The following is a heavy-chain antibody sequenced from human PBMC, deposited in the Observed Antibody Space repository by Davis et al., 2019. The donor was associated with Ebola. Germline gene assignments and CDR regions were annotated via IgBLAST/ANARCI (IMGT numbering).Heavy chain of an antibody. CDR2: IYNSRFS. D-gene: IGHD3-16*01. V-gene: IGHV4-59*01. J-gene: IGHJ5*02. CDR1: GGSINNYY. Sequence: SEILSLTCTVSGGSINNYYWSWIRQSPEKGLEWIGYIYNSRFSVYNPSLRSRVSMSVDPSKSQVSLSLSSVTAADNAIYYCARDMMEFVSGNSEGWFDPWGHGILVTVSS. CDR3: ARDMMEFVSGNSEGWFDP.